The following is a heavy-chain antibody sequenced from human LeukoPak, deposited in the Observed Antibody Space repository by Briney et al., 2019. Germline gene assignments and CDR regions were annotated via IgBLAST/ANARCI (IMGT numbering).Heavy chain of an antibody. J-gene: IGHJ5*01. CDR2: ISSSGLTI. D-gene: IGHD3-10*01. CDR3: ARDKYYGSGIFDY. CDR1: GFTFSTYE. V-gene: IGHV3-48*03. Sequence: GGSLRLSCAASGFTFSTYEMNWVRQAPGKGLEWVSYISSSGLTIHYADSVKGRFTISRDNAKNSLFLQMNRLRAEDTAIYYCARDKYYGSGIFDYWGHGTLVTVSS.